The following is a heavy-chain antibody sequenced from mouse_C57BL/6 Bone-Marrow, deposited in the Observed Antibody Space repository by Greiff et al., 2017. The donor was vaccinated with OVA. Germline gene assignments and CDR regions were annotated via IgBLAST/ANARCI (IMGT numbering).Heavy chain of an antibody. CDR3: ARRLDYGSSDWYFYV. Sequence: EVQLQQSGPELVKPGASVKMSCKASGYTFTDYNMHWVKQSHGKSLEWIGYINPNNGGTSYKQKFKGQATLTVNKYSSTAYMELRSLTSEDSAVYYCARRLDYGSSDWYFYVWGTGTTVTVSS. D-gene: IGHD1-1*01. CDR2: INPNNGGT. J-gene: IGHJ1*03. CDR1: GYTFTDYN. V-gene: IGHV1-22*01.